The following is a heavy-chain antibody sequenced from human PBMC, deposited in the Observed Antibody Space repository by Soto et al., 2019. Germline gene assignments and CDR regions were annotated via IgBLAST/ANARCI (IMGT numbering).Heavy chain of an antibody. V-gene: IGHV4-61*01. Sequence: SETLSLTCTVSGGSVSSGSYYWSWIRQPPGKGLEWIGYIYYSGSTNYNPSLKSRVTISVDTSKNQFSLKLSSVTAADTAVYYCARLEMATIYYFDYWGQGTLVTVYS. CDR3: ARLEMATIYYFDY. CDR2: IYYSGST. J-gene: IGHJ4*02. D-gene: IGHD5-12*01. CDR1: GGSVSSGSYY.